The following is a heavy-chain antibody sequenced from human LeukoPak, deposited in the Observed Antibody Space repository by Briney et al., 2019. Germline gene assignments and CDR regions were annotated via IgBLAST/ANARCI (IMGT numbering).Heavy chain of an antibody. CDR2: ICSSSSYI. D-gene: IGHD3-3*01. V-gene: IGHV3-21*01. CDR1: GFTFSIYS. J-gene: IGHJ3*02. CDR3: ARWDYDFWCAISPAFDI. Sequence: GGSLRLSCAPSGFTFSIYSMNWVPHAPGKGLEWVSSICSSSSYIYYADSVKGRFTISRDNAKNSLYLQMIRLRAEGTAVYYGARWDYDFWCAISPAFDIWGQGTMVTVSS.